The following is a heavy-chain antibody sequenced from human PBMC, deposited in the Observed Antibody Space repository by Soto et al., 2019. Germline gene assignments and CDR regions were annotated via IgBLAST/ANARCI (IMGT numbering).Heavy chain of an antibody. J-gene: IGHJ3*02. CDR1: GFTFSSYA. V-gene: IGHV3-23*01. CDR3: ATYCSSTSCYAFDI. CDR2: ISGSGGST. D-gene: IGHD2-2*01. Sequence: GGSLRLSCAASGFTFSSYAMSWVRQAPGKGLEWVSAISGSGGSTYYEDSVKGRFTISRDNSKNTLYLQMNSLRAEDTAVYYCATYCSSTSCYAFDIWGQGTMVTVSS.